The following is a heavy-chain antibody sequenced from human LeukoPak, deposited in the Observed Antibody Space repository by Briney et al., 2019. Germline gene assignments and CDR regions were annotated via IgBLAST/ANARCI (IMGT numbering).Heavy chain of an antibody. CDR2: INPSGGST. J-gene: IGHJ6*03. CDR1: GYTFNGYY. CDR3: ARAAAAFYYYYMDV. D-gene: IGHD6-13*01. Sequence: GASVKVSCKSSGYTFNGYYMHWVRQAPGQGLEWMGIINPSGGSTSYAQKFQGRVTMTRDMSTSTVYMELSSLRSEDTAVYYCARAAAAFYYYYMDVWGKGTTVTVSS. V-gene: IGHV1-46*02.